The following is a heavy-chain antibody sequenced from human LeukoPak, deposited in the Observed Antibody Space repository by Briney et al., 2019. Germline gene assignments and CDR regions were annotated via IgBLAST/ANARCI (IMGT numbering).Heavy chain of an antibody. CDR1: GFTFSTYN. V-gene: IGHV3-48*02. D-gene: IGHD4-17*01. J-gene: IGHJ4*02. CDR3: ARDTTAWVY. Sequence: GGSLRLSCAASGFTFSTYNMNWVRRAPGKGLEWVSYISSSSSTIKYADSVKGRFTISRDNANNSLYLKMNSLRDEDTAVYYCARDTTAWVYWGQGTLVTVSS. CDR2: ISSSSSTI.